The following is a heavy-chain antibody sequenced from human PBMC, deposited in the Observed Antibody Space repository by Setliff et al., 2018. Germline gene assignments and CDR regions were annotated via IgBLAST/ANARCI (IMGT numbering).Heavy chain of an antibody. D-gene: IGHD3-22*01. CDR1: GGSISSYY. CDR2: IYTSGST. J-gene: IGHJ4*02. Sequence: KTSETLSLTCTVSGGSISSYYWSWIRQPAGKGLEWIGRIYTSGSTNYNPSLKSRVTMSVDTSKNQFSLKLSSVTAADTAVYYCARARDTSGYFQYYFDFWGQGTLVTVSS. CDR3: ARARDTSGYFQYYFDF. V-gene: IGHV4-4*07.